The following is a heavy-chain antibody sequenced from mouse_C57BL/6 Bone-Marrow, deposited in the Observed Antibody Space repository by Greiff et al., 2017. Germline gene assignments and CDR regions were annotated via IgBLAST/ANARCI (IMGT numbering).Heavy chain of an antibody. CDR1: GYTFTSYW. Sequence: DVQLQQSGTVLARPGASVKMSCKTSGYTFTSYWMHWVKQRPGQGLEWIGAIYPGNGDTSYNQKFKGKATLTAVTSASTAYMELSSLTTEDSAVDYCTRFAYWGQGTLVTVSA. V-gene: IGHV1-5*01. CDR2: IYPGNGDT. J-gene: IGHJ3*01. CDR3: TRFAY.